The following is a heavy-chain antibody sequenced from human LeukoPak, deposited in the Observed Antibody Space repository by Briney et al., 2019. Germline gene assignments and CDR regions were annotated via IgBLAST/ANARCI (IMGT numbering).Heavy chain of an antibody. V-gene: IGHV4-39*07. D-gene: IGHD3-10*01. Sequence: PGGSLRLSCAASGFTFSSYWMSWVRQAPGKGLEWIGSIYYSGSTYYNPSLKSRVTISVDTSKNQFSLKLSSVTAADTAVYYCARDLDSYGSGYFDYWGQGTLVTVSS. CDR2: IYYSGST. CDR1: GFTFSSYW. J-gene: IGHJ4*02. CDR3: ARDLDSYGSGYFDY.